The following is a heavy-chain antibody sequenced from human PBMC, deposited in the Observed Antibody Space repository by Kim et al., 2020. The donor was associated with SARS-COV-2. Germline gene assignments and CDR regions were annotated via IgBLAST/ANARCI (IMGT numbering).Heavy chain of an antibody. CDR2: ISAYNGNT. D-gene: IGHD3-22*01. Sequence: ASVKVSCKASGYTFTSYGISWVRQAPGQGLEWMGWISAYNGNTNYAQKLQGRVTMTTDTSTSTAYMELRSLRSDDTAVYYCARGGQRTETYYYDSSGYYYFDAFDIWGQGTMVTVSS. J-gene: IGHJ3*02. CDR3: ARGGQRTETYYYDSSGYYYFDAFDI. V-gene: IGHV1-18*01. CDR1: GYTFTSYG.